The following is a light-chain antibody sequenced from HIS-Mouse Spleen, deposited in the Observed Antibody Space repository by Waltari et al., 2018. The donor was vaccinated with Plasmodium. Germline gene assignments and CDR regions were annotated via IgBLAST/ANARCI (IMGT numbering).Light chain of an antibody. Sequence: QSALTQPASVSGSPGQSLTISCPGPRSDVGSYNLVSWYQQHPGKAPKLMIYEGSKRPSGVSNRFSGSKSGNTASLTISGLQAEDEADYYCCSYAGSSTYVFGTGTKVTVL. J-gene: IGLJ1*01. CDR1: RSDVGSYNL. V-gene: IGLV2-23*01. CDR2: EGS. CDR3: CSYAGSSTYV.